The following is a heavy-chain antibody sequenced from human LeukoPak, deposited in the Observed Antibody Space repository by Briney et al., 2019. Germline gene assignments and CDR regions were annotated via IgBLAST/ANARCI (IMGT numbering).Heavy chain of an antibody. D-gene: IGHD3-9*01. CDR2: SHHSGST. J-gene: IGHJ4*02. CDR1: GGSISSSSYY. Sequence: SETLSLTCTVSGGSISSSSYYWGWIRQPPGKGLEWIGRSHHSGSTHYNPSLKSRVTISVDTSKNQFSLKLSSLTAADTAVYYCARHVLGDWYVGYWGQGTLVTVSS. CDR3: ARHVLGDWYVGY. V-gene: IGHV4-39*01.